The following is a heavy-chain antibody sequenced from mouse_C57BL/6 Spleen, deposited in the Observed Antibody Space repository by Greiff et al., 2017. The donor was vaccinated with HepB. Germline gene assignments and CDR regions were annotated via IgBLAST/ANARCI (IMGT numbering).Heavy chain of an antibody. CDR3: ARDDDGCCVFDY. V-gene: IGHV1-52*01. Sequence: QVQLKQPGAELVRPGSSVKLSCKASGYTFTSYWMHWVKQRPIQGLEWIGNIDPSDSETHYNQKFKDKATLTVDKSSSTAYMQLSSLTSEASAVYYCARDDDGCCVFDYWGQGTTLTVSS. D-gene: IGHD2-3*01. CDR2: IDPSDSET. J-gene: IGHJ2*01. CDR1: GYTFTSYW.